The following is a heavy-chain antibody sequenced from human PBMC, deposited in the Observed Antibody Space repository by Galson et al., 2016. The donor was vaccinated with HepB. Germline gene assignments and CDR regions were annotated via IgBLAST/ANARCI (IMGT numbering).Heavy chain of an antibody. CDR1: GFIFRDYE. D-gene: IGHD6-19*01. CDR3: ARSLSGWYNSFDP. V-gene: IGHV3-48*03. CDR2: INNIGKNT. J-gene: IGHJ5*02. Sequence: SLRLSCAASGFIFRDYEMNWVRQAPGKGLEWVSHINNIGKNTYYADSVKGRFTISRDNAKNSLFLQMNSLRAEDTAVYFCARSLSGWYNSFDPWGQGTLVTVSS.